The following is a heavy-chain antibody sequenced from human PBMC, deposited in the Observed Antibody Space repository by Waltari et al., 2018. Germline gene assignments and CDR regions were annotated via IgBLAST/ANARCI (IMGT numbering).Heavy chain of an antibody. D-gene: IGHD3-16*01. Sequence: QLVDSGGGLVKPGGSRRLSLAASGFVFSSYRMPWGRRAPGKGLEWVSSISNSGSFVYYGDSVKGRFTISRDNAKNSLSLQMNNLRVEDTAVYYCTRGVRLEAAWVSYNWFDTWGQGTLVTVSS. V-gene: IGHV3-21*01. CDR2: ISNSGSFV. CDR3: TRGVRLEAAWVSYNWFDT. J-gene: IGHJ5*02. CDR1: GFVFSSYR.